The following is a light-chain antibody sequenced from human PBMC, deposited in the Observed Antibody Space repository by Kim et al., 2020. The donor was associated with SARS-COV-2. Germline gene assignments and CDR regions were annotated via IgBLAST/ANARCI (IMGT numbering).Light chain of an antibody. CDR1: RSDVGGYNY. CDR3: SSYTSSSTLV. Sequence: GQSITLSCTGTRSDVGGYNYVSLYQQHPGKAPKLMIYDVSNRPSGVSNRFSGSKSGNTASLTISGLQAEDEADYYCSSYTSSSTLVFGGGTQLTVL. V-gene: IGLV2-14*03. CDR2: DVS. J-gene: IGLJ3*02.